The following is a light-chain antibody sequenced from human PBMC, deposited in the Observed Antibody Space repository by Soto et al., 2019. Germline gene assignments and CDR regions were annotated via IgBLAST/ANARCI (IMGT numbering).Light chain of an antibody. CDR1: SSDVGGYNS. J-gene: IGLJ1*01. V-gene: IGLV2-14*01. CDR3: SSLASSCPYV. CDR2: EVS. Sequence: QSVLTQPASVSGSPGQSITISCTGTSSDVGGYNSVSWYQQHPGKAPKLMIYEVSYRPSGVSDRFSGSKSGNTASLTISGLQAEDEADYYCSSLASSCPYVFGTGTKLTVL.